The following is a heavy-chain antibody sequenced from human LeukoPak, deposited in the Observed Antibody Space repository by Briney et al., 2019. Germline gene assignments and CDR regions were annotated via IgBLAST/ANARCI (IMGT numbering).Heavy chain of an antibody. J-gene: IGHJ5*02. CDR1: GGSISSSSYY. CDR3: ATAEGYCSGGSCDEVWFDP. CDR2: IYYSGST. V-gene: IGHV4-61*01. D-gene: IGHD2-15*01. Sequence: SETLSLTCTVSGGSISSSSYYWSWIRQPPGKGLEWIGYIYYSGSTNYNPSLKSRVTISVDTSKNQFSLKLSSVTAADTAVYYCATAEGYCSGGSCDEVWFDPWGQGTLVTVSS.